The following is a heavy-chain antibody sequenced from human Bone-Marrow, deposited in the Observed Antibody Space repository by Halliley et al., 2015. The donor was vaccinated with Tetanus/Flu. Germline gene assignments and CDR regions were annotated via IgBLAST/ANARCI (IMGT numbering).Heavy chain of an antibody. CDR3: ARGSPYSNYPNWFDP. CDR2: LYQRGSP. Sequence: WIGYLYQRGSPYYNPPLKSRATISVDRPKNRFPLNLTSVTAADTAVYYCARGSPYSNYPNWFDPWGQGTLVTVSS. J-gene: IGHJ5*02. V-gene: IGHV4-30-2*01. D-gene: IGHD4-4*01.